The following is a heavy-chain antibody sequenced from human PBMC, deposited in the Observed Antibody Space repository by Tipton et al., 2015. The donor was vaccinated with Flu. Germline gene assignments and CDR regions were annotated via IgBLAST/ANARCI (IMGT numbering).Heavy chain of an antibody. J-gene: IGHJ4*02. CDR1: GGSISGYY. Sequence: TLSLTCTVSGGSISGYYWSWIRQPPGKGLEWIAYTYYSGSTNYNPSLKSRVTISVDMSKNQFSLKLNSVTAADTAVYYCARSPGYYFDYWGQGTLVTVSS. CDR2: TYYSGST. CDR3: ARSPGYYFDY. V-gene: IGHV4-59*07.